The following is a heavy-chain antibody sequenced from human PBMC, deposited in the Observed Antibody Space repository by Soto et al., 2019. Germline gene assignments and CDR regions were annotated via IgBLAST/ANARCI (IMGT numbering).Heavy chain of an antibody. V-gene: IGHV1-46*03. D-gene: IGHD3-22*01. Sequence: QVQLVQSGAEVKKPGASVKVSCKASGYTFTSYYMHWVRQAPGQGLEWMGIINPSGGTTSYAQKFRVRGDMTRDTSTSTVYVELSSLRSEDTAVYYCARVGDSSGYYYFQHWGQGTLVTVSS. J-gene: IGHJ1*01. CDR2: INPSGGTT. CDR3: ARVGDSSGYYYFQH. CDR1: GYTFTSYY.